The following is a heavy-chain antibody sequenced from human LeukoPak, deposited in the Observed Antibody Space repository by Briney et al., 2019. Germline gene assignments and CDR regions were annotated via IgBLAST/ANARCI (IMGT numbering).Heavy chain of an antibody. J-gene: IGHJ5*02. Sequence: SETLSLTCTVSGGSFSSTSYYWGWLRQPPGKGLEWIVNIYHTGATYYNPSLKSRVTISVDTSANHFSLKVNSVTAADTAVYYCARPIRSRDNNWFDPWGQGILVTVSS. D-gene: IGHD3-10*01. CDR2: IYHTGAT. CDR3: ARPIRSRDNNWFDP. V-gene: IGHV4-39*02. CDR1: GGSFSSTSYY.